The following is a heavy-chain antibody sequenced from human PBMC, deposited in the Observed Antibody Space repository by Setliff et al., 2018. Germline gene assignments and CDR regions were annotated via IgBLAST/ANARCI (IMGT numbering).Heavy chain of an antibody. CDR1: GYSISSGYY. Sequence: SETLSLTCAVSGYSISSGYYWGWIRLPPGKGLEWIGSVYHSGSTYYNPSLKSRVTLSIDTSKNQFSLKLSSVTAADTAVYYCARVSYSFWSGSYYFYYMDVWGKGTTVTVSS. CDR3: ARVSYSFWSGSYYFYYMDV. CDR2: VYHSGST. J-gene: IGHJ6*03. V-gene: IGHV4-38-2*01. D-gene: IGHD3-3*01.